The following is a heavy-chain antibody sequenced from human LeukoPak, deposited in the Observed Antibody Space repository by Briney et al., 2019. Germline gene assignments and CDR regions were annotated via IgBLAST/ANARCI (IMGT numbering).Heavy chain of an antibody. CDR2: INAGNGNT. CDR1: GYTFTSHA. J-gene: IGHJ4*02. V-gene: IGHV1-3*01. CDR3: ARDQGYSGYDFYFDY. D-gene: IGHD5-12*01. Sequence: VASVKVSCKASGYTFTSHAMHWVRQAPGQRLEWMGWINAGNGNTKYSQKFQGRVTITRDTSASTAYMELSSLRSEDTAVYYCARDQGYSGYDFYFDYWGQGTLVTVSS.